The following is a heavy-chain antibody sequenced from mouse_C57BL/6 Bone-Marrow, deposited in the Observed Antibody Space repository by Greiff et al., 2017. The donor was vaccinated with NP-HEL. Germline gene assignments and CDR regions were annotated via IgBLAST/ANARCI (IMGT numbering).Heavy chain of an antibody. CDR3: ARDWDTPY. CDR1: GYSITSGYY. D-gene: IGHD4-1*01. Sequence: DVKLQESGPGLVKPSQSLSLTCSVTGYSITSGYYWNWIRQFPGNKLEWMGYISYDGSNNYNPSLKNRISITRDTSKNQFFLKLNSVTTEDTATYYCARDWDTPYWGQGTLVTVSA. V-gene: IGHV3-6*01. CDR2: ISYDGSN. J-gene: IGHJ3*01.